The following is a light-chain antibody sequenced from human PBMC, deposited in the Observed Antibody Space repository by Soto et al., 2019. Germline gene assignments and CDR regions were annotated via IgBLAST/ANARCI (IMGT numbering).Light chain of an antibody. CDR1: QGISNY. V-gene: IGKV1-27*01. CDR2: AAS. J-gene: IGKJ1*01. Sequence: DIQMTQSPSSLSASVGDRVTITCRASQGISNYLAWYQQKPGKVPKLLIYAASTLQSGVPSRFSGSGSGTDFTITISSLQPEDVATYYCQMYNSAHRTFGQGTKLEIK. CDR3: QMYNSAHRT.